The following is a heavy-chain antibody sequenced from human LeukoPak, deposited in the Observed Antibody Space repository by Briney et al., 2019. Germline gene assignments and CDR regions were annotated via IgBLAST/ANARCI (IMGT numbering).Heavy chain of an antibody. CDR3: ARRGMAAAGFFDY. Sequence: SETLSLTCTVSGGSISSSSYYWGWIRQPPGKGLEWIGTIYYSGSTYYNPSLKSRVTISVDTSKNQFSLKLSSVTAADTAVYYCARRGMAAAGFFDYWGQGTLVTVSS. CDR1: GGSISSSSYY. V-gene: IGHV4-39*01. CDR2: IYYSGST. J-gene: IGHJ4*02. D-gene: IGHD6-13*01.